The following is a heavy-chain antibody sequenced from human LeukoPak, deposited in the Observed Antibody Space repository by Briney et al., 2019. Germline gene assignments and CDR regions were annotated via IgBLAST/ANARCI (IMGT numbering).Heavy chain of an antibody. V-gene: IGHV1-2*02. CDR1: GYTFTGYY. CDR3: ARDSGYDSSYFDY. Sequence: ASVKVSCKASGYTFTGYYMHWVRQAPGQGLEWMGWINPNSGGTNYAQKFQGRVTMTRDTSISTACMELSRLRSDDTAVYYCARDSGYDSSYFDYWGQGTLVTVSS. CDR2: INPNSGGT. J-gene: IGHJ4*02. D-gene: IGHD5-12*01.